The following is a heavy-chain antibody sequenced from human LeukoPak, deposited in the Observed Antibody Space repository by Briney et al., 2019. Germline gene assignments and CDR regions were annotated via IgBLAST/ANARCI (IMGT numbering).Heavy chain of an antibody. CDR2: FGGGGGDR. Sequence: PGGSLRLSCAASGFTLSNYAMSWVRQAPGKGLEWVAYFGGGGGDRYYADSVKGRFTISRDNSKNMLYLQMSSLRAEDTAVYYCAKDAGYSSSLGDYWGQGTLVTVSS. CDR1: GFTLSNYA. V-gene: IGHV3-23*01. D-gene: IGHD6-13*01. J-gene: IGHJ4*02. CDR3: AKDAGYSSSLGDY.